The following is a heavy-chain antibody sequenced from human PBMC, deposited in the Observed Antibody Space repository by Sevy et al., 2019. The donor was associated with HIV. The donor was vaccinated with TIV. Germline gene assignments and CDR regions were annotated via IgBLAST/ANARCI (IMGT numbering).Heavy chain of an antibody. Sequence: ASVKVSCKASGYTFTSYGISWVRQAPGQGLEWMGWISAYNGNTNYAQKLQGRVTMTTDTSTGTAYMELRRLRADDTAVYYGSRGRIYYDSSGYADYWGQGTLVTVSS. CDR3: SRGRIYYDSSGYADY. CDR2: ISAYNGNT. J-gene: IGHJ4*02. CDR1: GYTFTSYG. V-gene: IGHV1-18*01. D-gene: IGHD3-22*01.